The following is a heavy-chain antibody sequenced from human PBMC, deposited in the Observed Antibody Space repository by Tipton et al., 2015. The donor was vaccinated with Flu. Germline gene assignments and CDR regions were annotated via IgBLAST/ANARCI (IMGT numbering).Heavy chain of an antibody. V-gene: IGHV4-34*01. J-gene: IGHJ5*02. Sequence: TLSLTCAVYGGSFSGYYWSWIRQPPGKGLEWIGEINHSGSTNYNPSLKSRVTISVDTSKNQFSLKLSSVTAADTAVYYCARDWEGSSGWFDPWGQGTLVTVSS. CDR2: INHSGST. CDR1: GGSFSGYY. D-gene: IGHD6-6*01. CDR3: ARDWEGSSGWFDP.